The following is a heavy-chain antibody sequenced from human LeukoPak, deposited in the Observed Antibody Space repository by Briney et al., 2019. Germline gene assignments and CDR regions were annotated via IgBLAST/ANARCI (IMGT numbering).Heavy chain of an antibody. J-gene: IGHJ4*02. CDR2: ISHTSDTI. CDR1: GFTFKIYG. Sequence: GGSLRLSCAASGFTFKIYGMNWVRQAPGKAPEWVSYISHTSDTIYYADSAKGRFTMSRDNARNSLFLQMDSLRAEDTALYYCARATRNGYNYWGQGTLVTVSS. CDR3: ARATRNGYNY. V-gene: IGHV3-48*04. D-gene: IGHD5-24*01.